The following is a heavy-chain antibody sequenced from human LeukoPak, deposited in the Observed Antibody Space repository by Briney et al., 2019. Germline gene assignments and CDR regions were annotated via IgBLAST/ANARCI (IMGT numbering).Heavy chain of an antibody. V-gene: IGHV1-46*01. J-gene: IGHJ6*03. CDR3: ARRAAVAGTYYYYYYMDV. D-gene: IGHD6-19*01. Sequence: ASVRVSCKASGYTFTSYYMHWVRQAPGQGLEWMGIINPSGGSTSYAQKFQGRVTMTRDMSTSTVYMELSSLRSEDTAVYYCARRAAVAGTYYYYYYMDVWGKGTTVTISS. CDR2: INPSGGST. CDR1: GYTFTSYY.